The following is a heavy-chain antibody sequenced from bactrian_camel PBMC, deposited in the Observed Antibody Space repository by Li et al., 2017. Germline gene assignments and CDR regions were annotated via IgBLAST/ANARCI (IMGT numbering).Heavy chain of an antibody. D-gene: IGHD3*01. Sequence: VQLVESGGGLVQVGGSLILSCVASGFTFGTHDMSWVRQAPGKEREGVAAFDYDGTTIYADAVKARFTISKDSDNDTLYLQMNSLKPEDTAMYYCAADSGYSGSSCLSDRGYNYWGQGTQVTVS. V-gene: IGHV3S10*01. CDR1: GFTFGTHD. J-gene: IGHJ4*01. CDR2: FDYDGTT. CDR3: AADSGYSGSSCLSDRGYNY.